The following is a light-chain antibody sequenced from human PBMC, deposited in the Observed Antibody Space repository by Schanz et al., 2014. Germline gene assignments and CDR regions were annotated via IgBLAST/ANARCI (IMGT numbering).Light chain of an antibody. J-gene: IGLJ3*02. CDR2: EVS. CDR3: ATWDDSLNVWV. Sequence: QSALTQPPSASGSPGQSVTISCTGTSSDVGGYKYVSWYQQHPGKAPKLIIYEVSTRPSGVPDRFSGSKSGTSASLAISGLQSEDEADYYCATWDDSLNVWVFGGGTKLTVL. V-gene: IGLV2-8*01. CDR1: SSDVGGYKY.